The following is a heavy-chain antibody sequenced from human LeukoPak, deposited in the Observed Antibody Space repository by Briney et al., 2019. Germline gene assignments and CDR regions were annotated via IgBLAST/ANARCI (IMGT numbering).Heavy chain of an antibody. CDR3: AWSFSPNYYDLLDY. CDR1: GGSISTYY. CDR2: IYYSGTT. Sequence: PSETLSLTCTVSGGSISTYYWSWIRQPPGKGLEWIGYIYYSGTTNYNPSLKSRVTISLATSKNQFSLELNSVTAADTAVYYCAWSFSPNYYDLLDYWGQGILVTVSS. J-gene: IGHJ4*02. V-gene: IGHV4-59*01. D-gene: IGHD3-22*01.